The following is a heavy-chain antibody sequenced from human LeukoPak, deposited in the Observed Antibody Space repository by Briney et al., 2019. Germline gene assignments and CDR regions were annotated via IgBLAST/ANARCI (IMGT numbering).Heavy chain of an antibody. CDR1: GGSISSYY. CDR3: ASPPHYCSSTSCYHV. V-gene: IGHV4-34*01. CDR2: INHSGST. J-gene: IGHJ6*02. D-gene: IGHD2-2*01. Sequence: PSETLSLTCTVSGGSISSYYWSWIRQPPGKGLEWIGEINHSGSTNYNPSLKSRVTISVDTSKNQFSLKLSSVTAADTAVYYCASPPHYCSSTSCYHVWGQGTTVTVSS.